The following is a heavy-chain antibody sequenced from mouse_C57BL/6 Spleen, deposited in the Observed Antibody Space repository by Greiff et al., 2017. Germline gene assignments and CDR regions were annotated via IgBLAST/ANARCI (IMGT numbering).Heavy chain of an antibody. J-gene: IGHJ3*01. CDR3: AREDYYGVFAY. Sequence: VQLQQSGPELVKPGASVKIPCKASGYTFTDYNMDWVKQSHGKSLEWIGDINPNNGGTIYNQKFKGKATLTVDKSSSTAYMELRSLTSEDTAVYYCAREDYYGVFAYWGQGTLVTVSA. D-gene: IGHD1-2*01. CDR1: GYTFTDYN. V-gene: IGHV1-18*01. CDR2: INPNNGGT.